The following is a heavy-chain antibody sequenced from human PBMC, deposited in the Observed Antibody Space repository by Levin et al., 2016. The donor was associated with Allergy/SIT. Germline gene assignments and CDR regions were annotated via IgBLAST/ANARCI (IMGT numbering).Heavy chain of an antibody. D-gene: IGHD3-9*01. CDR1: GFSLTSGRVG. CDR3: ARIPEVRQYFNGMDV. V-gene: IGHV2-26*02. Sequence: SGPTLVKPTETLTLTCTVSGFSLTSGRVGMAWIRQPPGKALEWLAHILSNDETAYSTSLRTRLTISKDTSKSQVVLVMTNMAPVDTGTYYCARIPEVRQYFNGMDVWGQGTTVTVSS. CDR2: ILSNDET. J-gene: IGHJ6*02.